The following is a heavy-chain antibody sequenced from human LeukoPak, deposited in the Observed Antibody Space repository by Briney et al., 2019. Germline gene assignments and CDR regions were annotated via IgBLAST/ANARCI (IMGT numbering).Heavy chain of an antibody. J-gene: IGHJ4*02. CDR1: GFTFSSFS. CDR2: MISSSGYI. V-gene: IGHV3-21*01. Sequence: PGGSLRLSCAASGFTFSSFSMNWVRQAPGGGLEWVSSMISSSGYIHYADSVKGRFTISRDNAKNSLYLQMNSLRAEDTAVYCCARGVSFRMVGTATDFDYWGQGTLVTVSS. CDR3: ARGVSFRMVGTATDFDY. D-gene: IGHD2-21*02.